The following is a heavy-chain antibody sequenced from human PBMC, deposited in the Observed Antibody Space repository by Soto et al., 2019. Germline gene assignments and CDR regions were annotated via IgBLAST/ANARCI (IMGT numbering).Heavy chain of an antibody. D-gene: IGHD6-19*01. CDR1: GGSISSSSYY. CDR3: ASQYSSGWYPMGYFDY. J-gene: IGHJ4*02. V-gene: IGHV4-39*01. CDR2: IYYSGST. Sequence: SETLSLTCTVSGGSISSSSYYWGWIRQPPGKGLEWIGSIYYSGSTYYNPSLKSRVTISVDTSKNQFSLKLSSVTAADTAVYYCASQYSSGWYPMGYFDYWGQGTLVTVSS.